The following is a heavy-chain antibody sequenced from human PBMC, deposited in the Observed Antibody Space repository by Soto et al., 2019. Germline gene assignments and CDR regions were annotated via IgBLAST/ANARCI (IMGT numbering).Heavy chain of an antibody. V-gene: IGHV3-23*01. J-gene: IGHJ4*02. CDR2: IGGSGGST. CDR1: GLTLRTYG. Sequence: EVQLLESGGGLVQPGGSLRLSCAASGLTLRTYGMSWVRQAPGKGLEWVSTIGGSGGSTYYADSVKGRFTISRDNSKNTLYLQMNTLRVEDTAVYYCAKSNSGWDQFDYWGQGIPVTVSS. CDR3: AKSNSGWDQFDY. D-gene: IGHD6-19*01.